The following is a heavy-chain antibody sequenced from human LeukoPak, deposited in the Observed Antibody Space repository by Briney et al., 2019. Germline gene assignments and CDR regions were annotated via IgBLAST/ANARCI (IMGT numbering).Heavy chain of an antibody. V-gene: IGHV1-69*05. J-gene: IGHJ5*02. Sequence: SVKVSCKASGGTFSSYAISWVRQAPGQGLEWMGGIIPIFGTANYAQKFQGRVTITTDESTSTAYMELSSLRSEDTAVYYCARTYSSSVRWFDPWGQGTLVTVSS. CDR2: IIPIFGTA. CDR1: GGTFSSYA. D-gene: IGHD6-6*01. CDR3: ARTYSSSVRWFDP.